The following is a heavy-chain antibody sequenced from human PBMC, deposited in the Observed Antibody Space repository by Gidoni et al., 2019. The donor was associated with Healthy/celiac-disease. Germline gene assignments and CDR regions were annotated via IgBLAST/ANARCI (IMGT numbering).Heavy chain of an antibody. Sequence: QVQLQQWGAGLFKPSETLSLTCAVSVASFSGYYWSWIRQPPGKGLEWIGEINHSVSTNYNPSLNGRVTISVDTSKNQFSLKLSSVTAADTAVYYFARGSIGDWPPFDYWGQGTLVTVSS. CDR2: INHSVST. CDR1: VASFSGYY. D-gene: IGHD2-21*02. J-gene: IGHJ4*02. CDR3: ARGSIGDWPPFDY. V-gene: IGHV4-34*01.